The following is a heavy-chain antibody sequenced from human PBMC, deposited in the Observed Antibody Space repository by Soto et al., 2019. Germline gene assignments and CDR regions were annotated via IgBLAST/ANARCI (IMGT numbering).Heavy chain of an antibody. V-gene: IGHV3-48*03. J-gene: IGHJ4*02. CDR2: ISSSGSTI. Sequence: PGGSLRLSCAASGFTFSSYEMNWVRQAPGKGLEWVSYISSSGSTIYYADSVKGRFTISRDNAKNSLYLQMNSLRAEDTAVYYCAPRAAGSSFDYWGQGTLVTVSS. CDR1: GFTFSSYE. CDR3: APRAAGSSFDY. D-gene: IGHD1-26*01.